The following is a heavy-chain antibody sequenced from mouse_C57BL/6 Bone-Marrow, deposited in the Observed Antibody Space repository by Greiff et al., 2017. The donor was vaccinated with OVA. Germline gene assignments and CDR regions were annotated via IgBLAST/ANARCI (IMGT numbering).Heavy chain of an antibody. CDR1: GYTFTSYW. CDR3: ARWSYYDYAMDY. V-gene: IGHV1-7*01. Sequence: VQLQQSGAELAKPGASVKLSCKASGYTFTSYWMHWVKQRPGQGLEWIGYINPSSGYTKYNQKIKDKATSTADKSSSTAYMQLSSLTYEDSAVYYCARWSYYDYAMDYWGQGTSVTVSS. D-gene: IGHD1-1*01. CDR2: INPSSGYT. J-gene: IGHJ4*01.